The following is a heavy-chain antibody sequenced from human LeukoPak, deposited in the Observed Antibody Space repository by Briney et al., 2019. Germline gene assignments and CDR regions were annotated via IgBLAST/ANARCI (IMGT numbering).Heavy chain of an antibody. Sequence: TGGSLRLSCAAPGFTFSTYAMGWVRQVPGKGLEWVSSIKGGGGDPFYADSVKGRFTISRDNSKNTLFLQLDSLRAEDSAVYYCAKGGHDFNPFYWWGQGTLVTVSS. J-gene: IGHJ4*02. V-gene: IGHV3-23*01. CDR1: GFTFSTYA. D-gene: IGHD2-21*02. CDR3: AKGGHDFNPFYW. CDR2: IKGGGGDP.